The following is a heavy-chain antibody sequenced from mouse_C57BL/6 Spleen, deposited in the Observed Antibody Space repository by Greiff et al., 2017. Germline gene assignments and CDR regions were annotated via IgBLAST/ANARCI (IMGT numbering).Heavy chain of an antibody. CDR3: ARNDPPSDYYGSSHFDG. D-gene: IGHD1-1*01. J-gene: IGHJ2*01. V-gene: IGHV2-2*01. Sequence: VQVVESGPGLVQPSQSLSITCTVSGFSLTSYGVHWVRQSPGKGLEWLGVLWSGGSTDYNAAFISRLSISKDNSKSQVFFKMNSLQADDTAIYYCARNDPPSDYYGSSHFDGWGQGTTLTVSS. CDR1: GFSLTSYG. CDR2: LWSGGST.